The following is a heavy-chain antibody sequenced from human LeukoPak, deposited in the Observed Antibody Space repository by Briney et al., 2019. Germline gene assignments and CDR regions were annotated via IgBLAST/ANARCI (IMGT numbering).Heavy chain of an antibody. V-gene: IGHV3-7*01. D-gene: IGHD3-10*01. CDR1: GFPFNNYW. Sequence: GGSLRLSCAASGFPFNNYWMSWVRQAPGKGLEWVANIKQDGSETYYVDSVKGRFTISRNNAENSLYLQMNSLRAEDTAVYYCARDIYGSGSYYAYWGQGTLVTVSS. CDR2: IKQDGSET. J-gene: IGHJ4*02. CDR3: ARDIYGSGSYYAY.